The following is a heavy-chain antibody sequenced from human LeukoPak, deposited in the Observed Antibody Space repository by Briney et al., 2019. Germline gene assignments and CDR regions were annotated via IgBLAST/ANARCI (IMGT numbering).Heavy chain of an antibody. D-gene: IGHD2-8*01. V-gene: IGHV4-34*01. J-gene: IGHJ6*02. CDR1: GGSFSGYY. CDR2: INHSGST. CDR3: ARRYRSRYCTNGVCYGMDV. Sequence: SQSLSLTCAVYGGSFSGYYWSWIRPPPGKGLEWIGEINHSGSTNYNPSHKSRVTISVDTSKNQFSLKLSSVTAADTAVYYCARRYRSRYCTNGVCYGMDVWGQGTTVTVSS.